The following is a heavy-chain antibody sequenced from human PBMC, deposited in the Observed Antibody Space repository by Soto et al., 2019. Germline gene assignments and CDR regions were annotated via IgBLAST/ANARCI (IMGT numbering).Heavy chain of an antibody. V-gene: IGHV4-34*01. D-gene: IGHD2-2*01. CDR1: GGSFSGYY. J-gene: IGHJ6*03. Sequence: QVQLQQWGAGLLKPSETLSLTCAVYGGSFSGYYWSWIHQPPGKGLEWIGEINHSGSTNYNPSLKSRVTISVDTSKNQFSLKLSSVTAADTAVYYCARGSRYCSSTSCFPYYYYYYMDVWGKGTTVTVSS. CDR3: ARGSRYCSSTSCFPYYYYYYMDV. CDR2: INHSGST.